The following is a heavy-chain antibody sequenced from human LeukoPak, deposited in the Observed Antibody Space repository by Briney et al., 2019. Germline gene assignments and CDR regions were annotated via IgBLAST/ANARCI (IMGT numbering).Heavy chain of an antibody. V-gene: IGHV3-21*01. J-gene: IGHJ4*02. Sequence: GGSLRLSCAASGFTFSSYSMNWVRQAPGKGLEWVSSISSSSSYIYYADSVKGRFTISRDNAKNSLYLQMNSLRAEDTAVYYCARDQGPRIAAAGSWGQGTLVTVSS. CDR1: GFTFSSYS. CDR3: ARDQGPRIAAAGS. D-gene: IGHD6-13*01. CDR2: ISSSSSYI.